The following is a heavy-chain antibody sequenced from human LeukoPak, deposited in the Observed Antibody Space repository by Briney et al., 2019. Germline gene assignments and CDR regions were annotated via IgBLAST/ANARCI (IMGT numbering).Heavy chain of an antibody. D-gene: IGHD3-10*01. CDR1: GFTLSSNA. V-gene: IGHV3-30-3*01. CDR2: LLYDGSSK. CDR3: ARGLYYYDSGSYSYYGMDV. J-gene: IGHJ6*02. Sequence: GGSLRLSCAGSGFTLSSNAMHWVRQAPGKGLEWVAVLLYDGSSKYYADSVKGRFTISRGNSKNTLYLQMNSLKAEDTAVFYCARGLYYYDSGSYSYYGMDVWGQGTTVTVSS.